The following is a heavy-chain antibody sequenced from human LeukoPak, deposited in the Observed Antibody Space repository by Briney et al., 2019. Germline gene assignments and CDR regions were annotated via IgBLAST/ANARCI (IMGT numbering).Heavy chain of an antibody. CDR3: ARDPVGISRGGYFDY. Sequence: ASVKVSCKASGGTFSSYAISWVRQAPGQGLECMGGIIPIFGTAYYAQKFQGRVTITTDESTSTAYMELSSLRSEDTAVYYCARDPVGISRGGYFDYWGQGTLVTVSS. V-gene: IGHV1-69*05. CDR2: IIPIFGTA. CDR1: GGTFSSYA. J-gene: IGHJ4*02. D-gene: IGHD3-10*01.